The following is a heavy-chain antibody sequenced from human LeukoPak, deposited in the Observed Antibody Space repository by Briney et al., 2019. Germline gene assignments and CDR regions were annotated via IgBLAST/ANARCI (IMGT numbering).Heavy chain of an antibody. D-gene: IGHD6-19*01. CDR1: GFTFSSYA. CDR3: ARGQWLPNYYFDC. CDR2: ISDSDGNT. V-gene: IGHV3-23*01. Sequence: GGSLRLSCAASGFTFSSYAMSWVRQAPGKGLEWVSAISDSDGNTYYADSVEGRFTISRDNGKTSLYLQMNSLRAEDTAVYYCARGQWLPNYYFDCWGQGTLVTVSS. J-gene: IGHJ4*02.